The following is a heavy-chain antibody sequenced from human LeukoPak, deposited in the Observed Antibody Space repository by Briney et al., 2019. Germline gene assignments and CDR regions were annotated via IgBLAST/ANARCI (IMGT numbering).Heavy chain of an antibody. V-gene: IGHV4-39*07. J-gene: IGHJ5*02. Sequence: SETLSLTCVVSGGSISSTSYYWGWIRQPPGKGLEWIGSIYYSGSTYYSPSLKSRVTISVDTSKNQFSLKLSSVTAADTAVYYCARETLIAVAGLNWFDPWGQGTLVTVSS. D-gene: IGHD6-19*01. CDR2: IYYSGST. CDR3: ARETLIAVAGLNWFDP. CDR1: GGSISSTSYY.